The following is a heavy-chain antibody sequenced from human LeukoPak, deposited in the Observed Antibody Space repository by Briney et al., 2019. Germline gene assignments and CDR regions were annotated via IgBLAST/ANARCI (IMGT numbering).Heavy chain of an antibody. V-gene: IGHV3-23*01. D-gene: IGHD1-1*01. J-gene: IGHJ4*02. CDR2: ISGRGDRT. CDR1: GFTFSTYA. Sequence: GGSLRLSCAASGFTFSTYAMTCVRQAPGKGLEWVSTISGRGDRTFYGDSVKGRFTVSRDKSRNTLYLQMNSLRAEDTAVYYCAKEGSNWDVDYWGRGTLVTVSS. CDR3: AKEGSNWDVDY.